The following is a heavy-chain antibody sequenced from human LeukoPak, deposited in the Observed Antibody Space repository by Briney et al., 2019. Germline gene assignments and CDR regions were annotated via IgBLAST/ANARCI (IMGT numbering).Heavy chain of an antibody. V-gene: IGHV3-33*08. D-gene: IGHD1-7*01. CDR1: GFTFSSYA. CDR2: IWYDGSKK. CDR3: ARDVSTDHGNYYLDY. Sequence: GGSLRLSCAASGFTFSSYAMHWVRQAPGKGLEWVAVIWYDGSKKYYADSVKGRFTISRDNSKNTLYLQMNSLRAEDTAVYFCARDVSTDHGNYYLDYWGQGTLVTVSS. J-gene: IGHJ4*02.